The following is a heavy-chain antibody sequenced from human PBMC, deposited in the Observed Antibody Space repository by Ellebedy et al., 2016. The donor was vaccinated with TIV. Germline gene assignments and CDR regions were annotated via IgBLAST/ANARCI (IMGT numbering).Heavy chain of an antibody. V-gene: IGHV2-5*01. Sequence: SGPTLVKPTQTLTLTCTFSGFSLSTSGVGVGWIRQPPGKALEWLALIYWNDDKRYSPSLKSRLTITKDTSKNQVVLTMTNMDPVDTATYYCAHRRYSGWEIYYFDYWGQGTLVTVSS. CDR1: GFSLSTSGVG. CDR2: IYWNDDK. CDR3: AHRRYSGWEIYYFDY. J-gene: IGHJ4*02. D-gene: IGHD6-19*01.